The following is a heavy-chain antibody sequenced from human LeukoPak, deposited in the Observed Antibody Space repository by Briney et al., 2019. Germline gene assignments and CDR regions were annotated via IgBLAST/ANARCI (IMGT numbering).Heavy chain of an antibody. CDR1: GFTLSSYA. V-gene: IGHV3-23*01. CDR3: AKDRGSSGSYPSERELQH. Sequence: GGSLRLSCAASGFTLSSYAMSWVRQAPGKGLEWVSAISGSGGSTYYADSVKGRFTISRDNSKNTLYLQMNSLRAEDTAVYYCAKDRGSSGSYPSERELQHWGQGTLVTVSS. CDR2: ISGSGGST. D-gene: IGHD1-26*01. J-gene: IGHJ1*01.